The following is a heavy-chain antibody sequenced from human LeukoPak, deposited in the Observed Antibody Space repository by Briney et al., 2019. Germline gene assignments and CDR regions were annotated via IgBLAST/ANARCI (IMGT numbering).Heavy chain of an antibody. D-gene: IGHD3-3*01. CDR3: ARGLYDFWSGYASTKYYFDY. CDR1: GGSFSGYY. CDR2: INHSGST. Sequence: SETLSLTCAVSGGSFSGYYWSWIRQPPGKGLEWIGEINHSGSTNYNPSLKSRVTISVDTTKNQFSLKLSSVTAADTAVYYCARGLYDFWSGYASTKYYFDYWGQGTLVTVSS. V-gene: IGHV4-34*01. J-gene: IGHJ4*02.